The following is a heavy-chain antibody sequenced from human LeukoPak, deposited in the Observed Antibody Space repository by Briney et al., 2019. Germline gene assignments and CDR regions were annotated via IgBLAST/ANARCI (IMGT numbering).Heavy chain of an antibody. Sequence: GGSLRLSCAASGFSFSTYWMSWVRQAPGKGLEWVANIKEDGSEKYYVDSVRGRFTISRDNAKNSLYLQMNSLRAEDTAVYYCARARYFDYWGQGTLVTVSS. CDR3: ARARYFDY. CDR1: GFSFSTYW. J-gene: IGHJ4*02. V-gene: IGHV3-7*01. CDR2: IKEDGSEK.